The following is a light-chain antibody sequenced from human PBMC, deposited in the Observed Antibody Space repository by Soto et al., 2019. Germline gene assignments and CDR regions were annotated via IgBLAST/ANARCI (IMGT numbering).Light chain of an antibody. CDR2: GAS. J-gene: IGKJ4*01. V-gene: IGKV3-20*01. CDR3: QQYGRSPPT. CDR1: QSIGSY. Sequence: ETVLTQSLGTLSLSPGERATLSCRASQSIGSYLAWYQKKPGQAPRLLIYGASNRATGIPDRFSGSGSGTDFTLTISRLEPEDFAVDYCQQYGRSPPTFGGGTKVEIK.